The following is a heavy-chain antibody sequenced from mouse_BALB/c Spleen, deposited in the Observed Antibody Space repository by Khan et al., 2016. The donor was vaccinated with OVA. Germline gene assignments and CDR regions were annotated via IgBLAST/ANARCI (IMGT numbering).Heavy chain of an antibody. Sequence: EVQLQESGPGLVKPSQSLSLTCTVTGYSITSDYAWNWIRQFPENKLEWMGYISSSGSTNYNPALKSRISITRDTSKNQFFLQLNSVTTEDTATYYCGRDGSRYNYAMDYWGQGTSVTVSS. CDR1: GYSITSDYA. D-gene: IGHD2-3*01. CDR3: GRDGSRYNYAMDY. CDR2: ISSSGST. J-gene: IGHJ4*01. V-gene: IGHV3-2*02.